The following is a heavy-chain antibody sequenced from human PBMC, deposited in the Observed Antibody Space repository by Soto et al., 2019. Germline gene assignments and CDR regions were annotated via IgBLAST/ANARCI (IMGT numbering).Heavy chain of an antibody. CDR3: ARTSGYCSGGGNRPYCLDY. CDR2: MNQDGSEI. J-gene: IGHJ4*02. D-gene: IGHD2-15*01. Sequence: VQLVESGGGLVQPGGSLRLSCAASGLTFSGYWMSWVRQAPGKRLEWVANMNQDGSEIYYVDSVKGRFTISRDNAQNSLYLQINSLGAEYTADYYCARTSGYCSGGGNRPYCLDYWGQGTLVTFSS. CDR1: GLTFSGYW. V-gene: IGHV3-7*01.